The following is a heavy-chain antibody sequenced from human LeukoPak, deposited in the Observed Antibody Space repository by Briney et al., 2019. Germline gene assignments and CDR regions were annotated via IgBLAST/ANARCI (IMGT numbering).Heavy chain of an antibody. CDR1: GGSISSGGYY. V-gene: IGHV4-31*03. CDR3: ARDHGDYDAFDI. D-gene: IGHD3-10*01. CDR2: IYYSGST. J-gene: IGHJ3*02. Sequence: SETLFLTCTVSGGSISSGGYYWSWIRQHPGKGLEWIGYIYYSGSTYYNPSLKSRVTISVDTSKNQFSLKLSSVTAADTAVYYCARDHGDYDAFDIWGQGTMVTVSS.